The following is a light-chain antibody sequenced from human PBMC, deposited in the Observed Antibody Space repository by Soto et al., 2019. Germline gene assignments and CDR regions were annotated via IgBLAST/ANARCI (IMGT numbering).Light chain of an antibody. CDR1: QSVSSSY. J-gene: IGKJ5*01. Sequence: PGERATLSCRASQSVSSSYLAWYQQKPGQAPRLXIYGASSRATGIPDRFSGSGSGTDFTLTISRLEPEDFAVYYCQQYGSSPTTFAQGTRLEIK. V-gene: IGKV3-20*01. CDR3: QQYGSSPTT. CDR2: GAS.